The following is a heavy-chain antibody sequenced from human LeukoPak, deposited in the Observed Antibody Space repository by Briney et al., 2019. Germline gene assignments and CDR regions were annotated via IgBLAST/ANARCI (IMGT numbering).Heavy chain of an antibody. CDR1: GFTLTTYW. D-gene: IGHD2-15*01. J-gene: IGHJ4*02. V-gene: IGHV3-48*02. CDR3: ARCAYRENYFDY. CDR2: ISSSSSTI. Sequence: GGSLRLSCAASGFTLTTYWMHWVRQAPGKGLEWVSYISSSSSTIYYADSVKGRFTISRDNAKNSLYLQMNSLRDEDTAVYSCARCAYRENYFDYWGQGTLVTVSS.